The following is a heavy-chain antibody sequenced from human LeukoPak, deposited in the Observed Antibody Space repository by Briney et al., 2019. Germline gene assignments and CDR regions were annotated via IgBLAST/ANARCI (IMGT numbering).Heavy chain of an antibody. CDR3: ARRLSLRFDAFAV. CDR1: GFTVTDYA. V-gene: IGHV3-23*01. CDR2: MSDIGPNT. D-gene: IGHD3-3*01. Sequence: GGSLGLSCAASGFTVTDYAMTWIRQSPGKGLEWVSSMSDIGPNTYYADSVKGRFTISRDTSKNTLFLQMNSLRAEDTALYFCARRLSLRFDAFAVWGPGTVVTVSS. J-gene: IGHJ3*01.